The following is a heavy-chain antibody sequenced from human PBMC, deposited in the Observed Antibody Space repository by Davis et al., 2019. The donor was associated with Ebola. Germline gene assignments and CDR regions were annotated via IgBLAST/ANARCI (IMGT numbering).Heavy chain of an antibody. J-gene: IGHJ4*02. CDR1: GYSFTSYW. Sequence: PGGSLRLSCKGSGYSFTSYWISWVRQMPGKGLEWMGRIDPSDSYTNYSPSFQGHVTISADKSISTAYLQWSSLKASDTAMYYCARHGAAVAGTMNYWGQGTLVTVSS. CDR3: ARHGAAVAGTMNY. D-gene: IGHD6-19*01. CDR2: IDPSDSYT. V-gene: IGHV5-10-1*01.